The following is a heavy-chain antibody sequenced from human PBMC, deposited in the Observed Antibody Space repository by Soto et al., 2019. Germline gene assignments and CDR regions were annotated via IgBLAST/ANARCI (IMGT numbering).Heavy chain of an antibody. Sequence: SETLSLTCTVSGGSISSGDYYWSWIRQPPGKGLEWIGYIYYSGSTYHNPSLKSRVTISVDTSKNQFSLKLSSVTAADTAVYYCARGGACGGDCYSEDAFDIWGQGTMVTVSS. D-gene: IGHD2-21*02. V-gene: IGHV4-30-4*01. CDR3: ARGGACGGDCYSEDAFDI. CDR1: GGSISSGDYY. J-gene: IGHJ3*02. CDR2: IYYSGST.